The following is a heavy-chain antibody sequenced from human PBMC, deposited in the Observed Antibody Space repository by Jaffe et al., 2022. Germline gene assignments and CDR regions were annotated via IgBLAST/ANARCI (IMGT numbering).Heavy chain of an antibody. CDR1: GGSFSGYY. D-gene: IGHD3-22*01. J-gene: IGHJ4*02. V-gene: IGHV4-34*01. CDR3: AGQLGDSSGYYYED. CDR2: INHSGST. Sequence: QVQLQQWGAGLLKPSETLSLTCAVYGGSFSGYYWSWIRQPPGKGLEWIGEINHSGSTNYNPSLKSRVTISVDTSKNQFSLKLSSVTAADTAVYYCAGQLGDSSGYYYEDWGQGTLVTVSS.